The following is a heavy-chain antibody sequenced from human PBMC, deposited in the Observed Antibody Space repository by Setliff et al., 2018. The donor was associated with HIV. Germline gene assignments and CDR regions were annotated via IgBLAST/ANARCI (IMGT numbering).Heavy chain of an antibody. CDR3: ARDRASTTNYFDF. Sequence: ASVKVSCKASGYTFTGYYMHWVRQAPGQGLEWMGWITPNSGGTNYAQKFQGRVTMTRDTSISTAYMELSRLRSDDTAVYYCARDRASTTNYFDFWGQGTLVTVSS. CDR1: GYTFTGYY. J-gene: IGHJ4*02. V-gene: IGHV1-2*02. CDR2: ITPNSGGT. D-gene: IGHD1-1*01.